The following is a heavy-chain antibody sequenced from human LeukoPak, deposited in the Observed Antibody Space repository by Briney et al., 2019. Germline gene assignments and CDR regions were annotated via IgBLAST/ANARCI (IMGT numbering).Heavy chain of an antibody. D-gene: IGHD1-26*01. V-gene: IGHV3-23*01. CDR3: AKDPVISWEYYFDY. Sequence: PGGSLRLSCAASGFTVSSNYMSWVRQAPGKGLEWVSAISGSGGSTYYADSVKGRFTISRDNSKNTLYLQMKSLRAEDTAVYYCAKDPVISWEYYFDYWGQGTLVTVSS. CDR2: ISGSGGST. CDR1: GFTVSSNY. J-gene: IGHJ4*02.